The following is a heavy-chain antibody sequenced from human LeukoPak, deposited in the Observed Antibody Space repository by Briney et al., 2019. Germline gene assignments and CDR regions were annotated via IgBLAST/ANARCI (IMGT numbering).Heavy chain of an antibody. Sequence: PSETLSLTCTVSGGSISSGSYYWSWIRQPAGKGLEWIGRIYTSGSTNYNPSLKSRVTISVDTSKNQFSLKLSSVTAADTAVYYCARDPGGELLGAFDIWGQGTMVTVSS. J-gene: IGHJ3*02. CDR2: IYTSGST. CDR1: GGSISSGSYY. V-gene: IGHV4-61*02. CDR3: ARDPGGELLGAFDI. D-gene: IGHD1-26*01.